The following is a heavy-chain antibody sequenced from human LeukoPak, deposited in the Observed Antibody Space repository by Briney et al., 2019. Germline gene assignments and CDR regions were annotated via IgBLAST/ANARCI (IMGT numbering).Heavy chain of an antibody. J-gene: IGHJ4*02. Sequence: GESLKISCKGSGYNFTSYWIGWVRQMPGKGLEWMGIIYPGDSDTTYSPSFQGQVTISADKSISTVYLQWSSLKASDTAMYYCARGGKYSYGYVSETFDYWGQGTLVTVSS. CDR1: GYNFTSYW. CDR2: IYPGDSDT. D-gene: IGHD5-18*01. V-gene: IGHV5-51*01. CDR3: ARGGKYSYGYVSETFDY.